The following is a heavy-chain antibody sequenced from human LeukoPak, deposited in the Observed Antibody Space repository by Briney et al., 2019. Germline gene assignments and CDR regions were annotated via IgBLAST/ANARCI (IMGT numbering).Heavy chain of an antibody. Sequence: GGSLRLSCAASGFTFSSYWMSWVRQAPGKGPEWVSVIYSGGSTYYADSVKGRFTISRDNSKNTLYLQMNSLRAEDTAVYYCARAKRWSRSNYFDYWGQGTLVTVSS. D-gene: IGHD4-23*01. V-gene: IGHV3-53*01. CDR1: GFTFSSYW. CDR2: IYSGGST. CDR3: ARAKRWSRSNYFDY. J-gene: IGHJ4*02.